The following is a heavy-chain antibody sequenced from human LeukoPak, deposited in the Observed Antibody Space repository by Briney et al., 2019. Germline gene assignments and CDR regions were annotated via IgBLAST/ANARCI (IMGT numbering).Heavy chain of an antibody. D-gene: IGHD5-24*01. J-gene: IGHJ4*02. CDR2: IKQDGSKK. Sequence: GGSLRLSCVASGFPFSSYWMTWVRQAPGKGLEWVANIKQDGSKKSYVDSVKGRFTISRDNAKNSLYLQMNSLRAEDTAIYYCTRVGYIDEGIDYWGQGTPVTVSS. V-gene: IGHV3-7*04. CDR1: GFPFSSYW. CDR3: TRVGYIDEGIDY.